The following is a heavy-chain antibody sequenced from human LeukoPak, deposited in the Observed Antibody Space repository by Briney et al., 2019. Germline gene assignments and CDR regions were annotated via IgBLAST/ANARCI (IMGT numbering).Heavy chain of an antibody. Sequence: GASVKVSCKASGYTFTSYDINWVRQATGQGLEWMGWMNPNSGNTGYAQKFQGRVIMTRNTSISTAYMELSSLRSEDTAVYYCARGFRIAAADTSDFDYWGQGTLVTVSS. D-gene: IGHD6-13*01. CDR3: ARGFRIAAADTSDFDY. CDR2: MNPNSGNT. J-gene: IGHJ4*02. CDR1: GYTFTSYD. V-gene: IGHV1-8*01.